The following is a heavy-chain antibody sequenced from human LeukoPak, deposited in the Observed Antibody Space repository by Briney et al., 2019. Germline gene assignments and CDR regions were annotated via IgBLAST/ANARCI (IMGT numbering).Heavy chain of an antibody. D-gene: IGHD3-3*01. V-gene: IGHV3-74*01. CDR3: ARDLAGSGYLNWFDP. CDR2: INSDGSST. CDR1: GFTFSSYW. J-gene: IGHJ5*02. Sequence: GGSLRLSCAASGFTFSSYWMHWVRHAPGKGLVWVSRINSDGSSTSYADSVKGRFTISRDNAKNTLYLQMNSLRAEDTAVYYCARDLAGSGYLNWFDPWGQGTLVTVSS.